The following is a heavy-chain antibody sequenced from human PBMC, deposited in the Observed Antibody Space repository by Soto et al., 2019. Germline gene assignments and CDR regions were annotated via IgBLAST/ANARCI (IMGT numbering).Heavy chain of an antibody. V-gene: IGHV3-33*01. CDR3: ARGHGDYWYFDL. CDR1: GFTFSSYG. Sequence: QVQLVESGGGVVQPGRSLRLSCAASGFTFSSYGMHWVRQAPGKGLEWVAVIWYDGSNKYYADSVKGRFTISRDNSKNTLYLQMNSLRAADTAVYYCARGHGDYWYFDLWGRGTLVTVSS. D-gene: IGHD4-17*01. J-gene: IGHJ2*01. CDR2: IWYDGSNK.